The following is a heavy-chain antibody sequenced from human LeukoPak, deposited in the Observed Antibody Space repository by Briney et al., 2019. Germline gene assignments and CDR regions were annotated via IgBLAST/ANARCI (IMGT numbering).Heavy chain of an antibody. V-gene: IGHV4-34*01. CDR2: ISHSGST. CDR3: ARNVRDYDFWSGFEYYFDY. Sequence: PSETLSLTCAVYGGSFSGYYWSWIRQPPGKGLEWIGEISHSGSTNYNPSLKSRVTISVDTSKNQFSLKLSSVTAADTAVYYCARNVRDYDFWSGFEYYFDYWGQGTLVTVSS. J-gene: IGHJ4*02. CDR1: GGSFSGYY. D-gene: IGHD3-3*01.